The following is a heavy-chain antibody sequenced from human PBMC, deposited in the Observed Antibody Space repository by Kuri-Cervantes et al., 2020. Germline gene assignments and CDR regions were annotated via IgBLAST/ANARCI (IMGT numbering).Heavy chain of an antibody. Sequence: SETLSLTCTVSGGSISAGSYYWGWIRQSPGKGLEWIGSIYYSGSTNYNPSLRGRVTISVDTSKNKFSLKLSSVTAADTAVYYCARSQLVARSDVSGRAVYYYYYYMDVWGKGTTVTVSS. CDR1: GGSISAGSYY. CDR2: IYYSGST. D-gene: IGHD6-6*01. V-gene: IGHV4-39*07. J-gene: IGHJ6*03. CDR3: ARSQLVARSDVSGRAVYYYYYYMDV.